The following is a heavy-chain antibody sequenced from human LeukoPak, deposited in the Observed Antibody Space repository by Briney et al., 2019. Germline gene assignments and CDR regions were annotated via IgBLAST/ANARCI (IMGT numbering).Heavy chain of an antibody. CDR3: ARVPGYYDFWSGYYHDAFDI. CDR2: IHDTGST. J-gene: IGHJ3*02. CDR1: SGSIRNYY. V-gene: IGHV4-59*01. D-gene: IGHD3-3*01. Sequence: PSETLSLTCRVSSGSIRNYYWSWIRQPPGKGLEWLGYIHDTGSTNYNPSLKSRVTISVDTSKNQFSLKLSSVTAADTAVYYCARVPGYYDFWSGYYHDAFDIWGQGTMVTVSS.